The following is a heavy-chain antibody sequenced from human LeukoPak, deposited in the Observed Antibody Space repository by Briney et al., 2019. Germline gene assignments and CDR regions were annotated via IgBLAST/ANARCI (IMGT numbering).Heavy chain of an antibody. V-gene: IGHV4-30-4*01. CDR1: GGSISSGYYY. Sequence: PSETLSLTCTVSGGSISSGYYYWSWIRQPPGKGLEWIGYIYYSGSTYYNPSLKSRVTISVDTSKNQFSLKLSSVTAADTAVYYCARDDSSGCTDYWGQGTLVTVSS. CDR2: IYYSGST. J-gene: IGHJ4*02. CDR3: ARDDSSGCTDY. D-gene: IGHD3-22*01.